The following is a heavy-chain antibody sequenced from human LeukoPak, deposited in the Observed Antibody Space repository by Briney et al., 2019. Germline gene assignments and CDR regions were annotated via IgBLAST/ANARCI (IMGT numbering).Heavy chain of an antibody. Sequence: GASVKVSCKASGYTFTSYYMHWVRQAPGQGLEWMGWINPNSGDTKYAQNFQGGVTMTRDTSITTTYMELSSLRSDDTAVYYCVRDRHTVAVAATLDYWGQGTLVIASS. D-gene: IGHD6-19*01. J-gene: IGHJ4*02. CDR3: VRDRHTVAVAATLDY. CDR2: INPNSGDT. V-gene: IGHV1-2*02. CDR1: GYTFTSYY.